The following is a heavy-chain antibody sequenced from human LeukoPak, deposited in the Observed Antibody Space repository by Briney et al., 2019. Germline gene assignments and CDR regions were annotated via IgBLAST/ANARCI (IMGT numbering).Heavy chain of an antibody. J-gene: IGHJ6*02. CDR2: IRYDGSNK. V-gene: IGHV3-30*02. Sequence: GGSLRLSCAASGFTFSSYGMHWVRQAPGKGLEWVAFIRYDGSNKYYADSVKGRFIISRDNSKNTLYLQMNSLRAEDTAVYYCAKDGGSRIYYYYGMDVWGQGTTVTVSS. D-gene: IGHD2-2*01. CDR1: GFTFSSYG. CDR3: AKDGGSRIYYYYGMDV.